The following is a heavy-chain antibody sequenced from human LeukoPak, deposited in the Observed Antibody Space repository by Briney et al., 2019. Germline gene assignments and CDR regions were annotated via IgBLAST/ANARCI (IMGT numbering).Heavy chain of an antibody. V-gene: IGHV3-7*05. CDR2: IKEDGSEK. J-gene: IGHJ4*02. Sequence: GGSLRLSCAASGFTFRSYLMSWVRQAPGKGLEWVANIKEDGSEKYFVESVKGRFTVSRDNAKNSPYLQMNSLRAEDTAAYYCVKLYDSSGYHYYFDYWGQGTLVTVSS. CDR1: GFTFRSYL. CDR3: VKLYDSSGYHYYFDY. D-gene: IGHD3-22*01.